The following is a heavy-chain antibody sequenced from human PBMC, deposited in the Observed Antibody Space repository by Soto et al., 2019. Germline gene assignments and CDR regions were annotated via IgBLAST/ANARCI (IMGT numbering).Heavy chain of an antibody. CDR2: IISGGTRA. V-gene: IGHV3-74*01. CDR3: ARERTSKGGLAI. J-gene: IGHJ6*02. Sequence: EVQLVESGGGLVQPGGSLRLSCAASGFTFSSDWMNWVRQSPGKGLEWVSRIISGGTRATYADFVKGRFTITRDNAKNTLYLQMHSLTADDTAVYYCARERTSKGGLAIWGQGTTVTVSS. CDR1: GFTFSSDW.